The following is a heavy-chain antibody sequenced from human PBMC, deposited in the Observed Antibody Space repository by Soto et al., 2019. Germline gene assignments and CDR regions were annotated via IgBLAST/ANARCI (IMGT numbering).Heavy chain of an antibody. CDR1: GYTFTSYG. V-gene: IGHV1-18*01. D-gene: IGHD3-3*01. CDR3: ARSRITIFGVVNLYYFDY. J-gene: IGHJ4*02. Sequence: QVQLVQSGAEVKKPGASVKVSCKASGYTFTSYGISWVRQAPGQGLEWMGWISAYNGNTNYAQKLQGRVNMTTDTSTSTAYMELKSLRSDVTAVYYCARSRITIFGVVNLYYFDYWGQGTLVTVSS. CDR2: ISAYNGNT.